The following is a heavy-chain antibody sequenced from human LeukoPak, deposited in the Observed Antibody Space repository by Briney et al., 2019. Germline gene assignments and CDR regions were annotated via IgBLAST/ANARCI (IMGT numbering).Heavy chain of an antibody. CDR1: GYTFTNDY. Sequence: ASVKVSCKASGYTFTNDYMHWGRQAPGQGLEWMGMINPSGGSTIYAQQFPGRVTITRDMSTTTVYVEVSSLGSEDTAVYYCARGLYGAYVKLDYWGQGTLVTVSS. V-gene: IGHV1-46*01. D-gene: IGHD4/OR15-4a*01. CDR3: ARGLYGAYVKLDY. CDR2: INPSGGST. J-gene: IGHJ4*02.